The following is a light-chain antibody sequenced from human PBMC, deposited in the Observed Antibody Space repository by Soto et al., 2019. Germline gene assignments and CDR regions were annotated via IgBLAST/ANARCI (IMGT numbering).Light chain of an antibody. CDR1: QSVSSSY. Sequence: EIVLTQSPATLSLSPGERATLSCGASQSVSSSYLAWYQQKPGLAPRLLIYDASSRATGIPDRFSGRGSGKVFTLFFFILVPEDFAVYYCQQYGSSPITFGQGTRLEIK. V-gene: IGKV3D-20*01. J-gene: IGKJ5*01. CDR3: QQYGSSPIT. CDR2: DAS.